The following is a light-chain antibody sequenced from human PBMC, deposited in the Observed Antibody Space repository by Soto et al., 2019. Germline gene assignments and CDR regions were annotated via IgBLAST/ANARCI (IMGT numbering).Light chain of an antibody. V-gene: IGKV3-11*01. Sequence: EIVLTQSPATLSLSPGERATLSCRASQSVASSLAWYQQKPAQAPRLLIYDASNRATGIPARFSGSGSGTDFTLTISSLEPEDFAVYYCQQRSNWPHLTFGGGTKVEIK. CDR2: DAS. CDR1: QSVASS. J-gene: IGKJ4*01. CDR3: QQRSNWPHLT.